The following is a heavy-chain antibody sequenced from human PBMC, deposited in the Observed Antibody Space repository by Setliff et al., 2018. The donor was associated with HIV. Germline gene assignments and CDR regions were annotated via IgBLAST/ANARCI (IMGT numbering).Heavy chain of an antibody. D-gene: IGHD3-16*01. CDR3: ARHNVITYGGLLFDYYYYGLDV. Sequence: PSETLSLTCTVPGGSINDQYFSWIRQSPGKGLEWIGSIDYSGSTKYNPSLNSRGTISIHTSKNELSLKLTSVTAADTAVYYCARHNVITYGGLLFDYYYYGLDVWGHGTTVTVSS. J-gene: IGHJ6*02. CDR1: GGSINDQY. V-gene: IGHV4-59*11. CDR2: IDYSGST.